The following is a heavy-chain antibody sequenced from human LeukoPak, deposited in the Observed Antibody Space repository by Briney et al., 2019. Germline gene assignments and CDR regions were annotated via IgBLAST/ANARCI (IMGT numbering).Heavy chain of an antibody. CDR2: IYYDGST. Sequence: SETLSLTCTVSGGSLSSSSNYWGWLRQPPGKGLDWIGSIYYDGSTYYNPSLKSRVTISVETSKNQFSLKLSSVTAADTAVYYCARHSGPYSSSWFDYWGQGTLVTVSS. J-gene: IGHJ4*02. CDR3: ARHSGPYSSSWFDY. D-gene: IGHD6-13*01. V-gene: IGHV4-39*01. CDR1: GGSLSSSSNY.